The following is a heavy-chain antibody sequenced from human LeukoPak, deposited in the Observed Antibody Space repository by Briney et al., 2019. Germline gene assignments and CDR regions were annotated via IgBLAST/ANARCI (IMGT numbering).Heavy chain of an antibody. D-gene: IGHD4-17*01. Sequence: GGSLRLSCAASGFTFRSYGMSWVRQAPGKGLEWVSFVSIGGTYIYYADSVKGRFTISRDDAKNSLYLQMNSLTAEDTAEYYCARNKINTVTTGWYFDHWGRGTLVTVPS. CDR2: VSIGGTYI. CDR1: GFTFRSYG. V-gene: IGHV3-21*01. CDR3: ARNKINTVTTGWYFDH. J-gene: IGHJ2*01.